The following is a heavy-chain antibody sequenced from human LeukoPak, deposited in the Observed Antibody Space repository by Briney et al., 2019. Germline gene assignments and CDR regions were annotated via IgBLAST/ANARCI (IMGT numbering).Heavy chain of an antibody. J-gene: IGHJ4*02. D-gene: IGHD2-2*01. CDR3: ARDSAHLLPAANDY. Sequence: ASVKVSCKASGYTFTSYGISWVRQAPGQGLEWMGWISAYNGNTNYAQKLQGRVTMTTDTSTSTAYMELRSPRSDDTAVYYCARDSAHLLPAANDYWGQGTLVTVSS. V-gene: IGHV1-18*01. CDR1: GYTFTSYG. CDR2: ISAYNGNT.